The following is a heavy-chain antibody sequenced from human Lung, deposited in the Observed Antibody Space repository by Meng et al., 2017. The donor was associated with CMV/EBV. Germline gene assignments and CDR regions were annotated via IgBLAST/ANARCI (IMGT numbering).Heavy chain of an antibody. CDR2: IYSGGTT. V-gene: IGHV3-53*01. J-gene: IGHJ3*02. CDR1: GCIVSSTY. Sequence: GESLKISCEASGCIVSSTYMSWVRQAPGKGLEWVSVIYSGGTTFKANSVKGRFAISRDNSKNTLFLQMNRLRAEDTAVYYCARSILSNGFDPFDIWGQGTMVXVSS. CDR3: ARSILSNGFDPFDI. D-gene: IGHD2/OR15-2a*01.